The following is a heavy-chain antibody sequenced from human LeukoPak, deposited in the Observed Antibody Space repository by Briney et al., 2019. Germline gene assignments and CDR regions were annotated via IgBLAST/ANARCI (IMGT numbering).Heavy chain of an antibody. CDR3: ARGEDSGYDWDY. Sequence: GASVKVSCKASGGTFGSYAISWVRQAPGQGLEWMGGIIPIFGTANYAQKFQGRVTITTDESTSTAYMELSSLRSEDTAVYYCARGEDSGYDWDYWGQGTLVTVSS. CDR2: IIPIFGTA. V-gene: IGHV1-69*05. CDR1: GGTFGSYA. D-gene: IGHD5-12*01. J-gene: IGHJ4*02.